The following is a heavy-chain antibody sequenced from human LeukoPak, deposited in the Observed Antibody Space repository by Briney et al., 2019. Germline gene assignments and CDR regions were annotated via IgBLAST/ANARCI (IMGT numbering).Heavy chain of an antibody. V-gene: IGHV3-21*01. D-gene: IGHD3-16*01. Sequence: PGGSLRLSCTASGFTFRSYSMNWVRQAPGKGLEWVSSISSSSSYIYYADSVKGRFTISRDNAKNSLYLQMNSLRAEDTAVYYCARGPFNWFDPWGQGTLVTVSS. CDR3: ARGPFNWFDP. J-gene: IGHJ5*02. CDR1: GFTFRSYS. CDR2: ISSSSSYI.